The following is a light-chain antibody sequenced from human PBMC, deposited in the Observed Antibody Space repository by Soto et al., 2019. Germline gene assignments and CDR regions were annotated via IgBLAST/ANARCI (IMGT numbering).Light chain of an antibody. CDR3: QQSYSTPWT. CDR1: QTISNS. Sequence: DIQMTQSPSSLSASVGDRVTITCRTSQTISNSLNWYQQQPGTAPKLLIYALSNLQSGVPSRFSGSGSGTDFTLTISSLQPEDFLTYHCQQSYSTPWTFGQWTEVAIK. J-gene: IGKJ1*01. V-gene: IGKV1-39*01. CDR2: ALS.